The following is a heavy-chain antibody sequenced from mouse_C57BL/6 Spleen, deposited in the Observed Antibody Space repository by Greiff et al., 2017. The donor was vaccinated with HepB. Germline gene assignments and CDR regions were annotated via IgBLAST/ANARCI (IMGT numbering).Heavy chain of an antibody. V-gene: IGHV3-6*01. Sequence: DVKLQESGPGLVKPSQSLSLTCSVTGYSITSGYYWNWIRQFPGNHLEWMGYISYDGSNNYNPSLKNRISITRDTSKNQFFLKLNSVTTEDTATYYCASGGWDGAWFAYWGQGTLVTVSA. CDR3: ASGGWDGAWFAY. J-gene: IGHJ3*01. CDR2: ISYDGSN. CDR1: GYSITSGYY. D-gene: IGHD4-1*01.